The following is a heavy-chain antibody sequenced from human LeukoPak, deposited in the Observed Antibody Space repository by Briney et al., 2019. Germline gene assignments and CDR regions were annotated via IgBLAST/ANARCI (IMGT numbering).Heavy chain of an antibody. V-gene: IGHV3-48*03. D-gene: IGHD3-10*02. CDR2: ISNGGGTI. CDR3: ARDSYMFGSDY. CDR1: GFTFTISD. J-gene: IGHJ4*02. Sequence: PRRSLRLSSVTPGFTFTISDLSTVRPAPRKGLGGVSYISNGGGTIYYADCVKGRFTISRDNAKYSVFLQMNTLRAEDTAVYYRARDSYMFGSDYWGQGTLVTVSS.